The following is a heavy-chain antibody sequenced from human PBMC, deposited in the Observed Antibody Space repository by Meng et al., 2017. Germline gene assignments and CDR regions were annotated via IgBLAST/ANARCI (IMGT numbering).Heavy chain of an antibody. Sequence: GESLKISCPASGFTFSSYGMHWVRQAPGKGLEWVAVIWYDGSNKYYADSVKGRFTISRDNSKNTLYLQMNSLRAEDTAVYYCARDLRSYDFWSGYYTPFKNYYYYYGMDVWGQGTTVTVSS. J-gene: IGHJ6*02. CDR1: GFTFSSYG. CDR3: ARDLRSYDFWSGYYTPFKNYYYYYGMDV. CDR2: IWYDGSNK. V-gene: IGHV3-33*01. D-gene: IGHD3-3*01.